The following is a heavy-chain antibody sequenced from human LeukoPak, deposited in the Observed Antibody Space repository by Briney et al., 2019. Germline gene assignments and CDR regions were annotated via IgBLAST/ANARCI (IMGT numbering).Heavy chain of an antibody. CDR1: GGTFSSYA. J-gene: IGHJ6*03. Sequence: ASVKASCKASGGTFSSYAISWVRQAPGQGLEWMGGIIPIFGTANYAQKFQGRVTITADKSTSTAYMELSSLRSEDTAVYYCARGRRDYYYYYMDVWGKGTTVTVSS. V-gene: IGHV1-69*06. CDR2: IIPIFGTA. CDR3: ARGRRDYYYYYMDV.